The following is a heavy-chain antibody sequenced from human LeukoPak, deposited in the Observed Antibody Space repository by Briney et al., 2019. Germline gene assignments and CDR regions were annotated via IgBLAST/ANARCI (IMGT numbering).Heavy chain of an antibody. Sequence: NPGGSLRLSCTASGFTFGDYAMSWFRQAPGKGLEWVGFIRSKAYGGTTEYAASVKGRFTISRDNFKSIAYLQMNNLKTEDTAVFYCTRGGGYYGTDNFDYWGQGTLVTVSS. CDR3: TRGGGYYGTDNFDY. D-gene: IGHD1-1*01. V-gene: IGHV3-49*05. CDR1: GFTFGDYA. CDR2: IRSKAYGGTT. J-gene: IGHJ4*02.